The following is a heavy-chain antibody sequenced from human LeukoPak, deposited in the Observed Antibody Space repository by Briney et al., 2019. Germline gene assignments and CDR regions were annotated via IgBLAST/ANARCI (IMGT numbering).Heavy chain of an antibody. V-gene: IGHV6-1*01. Sequence: SQTLSLTCAISGDSVSSNSVTWNWIRQSPSRGLEWLGRTYYRSTWYNDYAVYVRGRITVNPDTSKNQFSLHLNSVTPEDTAVYYCARRLTQYDCFDPWGQGILVTVSS. J-gene: IGHJ5*02. CDR3: ARRLTQYDCFDP. CDR2: TYYRSTWYN. D-gene: IGHD2-2*01. CDR1: GDSVSSNSVT.